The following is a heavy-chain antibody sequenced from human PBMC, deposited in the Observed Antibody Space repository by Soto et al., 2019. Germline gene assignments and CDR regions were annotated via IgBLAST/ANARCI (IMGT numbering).Heavy chain of an antibody. J-gene: IGHJ4*02. Sequence: GESLKISCKGSGYSFTSYWIGWVRQMPGKGLEWMGIIYPGDSDTRYSPSFQGQVTISADKSISTAYLQWSSLKASDTAMYYCARLGPRGYSYGLNFDYWGQGTLVTVSS. CDR2: IYPGDSDT. CDR1: GYSFTSYW. CDR3: ARLGPRGYSYGLNFDY. D-gene: IGHD5-18*01. V-gene: IGHV5-51*01.